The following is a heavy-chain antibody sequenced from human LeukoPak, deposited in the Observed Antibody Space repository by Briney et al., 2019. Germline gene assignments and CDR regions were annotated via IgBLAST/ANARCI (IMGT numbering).Heavy chain of an antibody. Sequence: GGSLRLSCAASGFTFSSYSMNWVRQSPGKGLEWVSYITSYSSTVYYADSVKGRFTISRDNAKNSLYLQMNSLRAEDTAVYYCTRDPQPGSYYPWYFAFWGQGTLVTVSS. D-gene: IGHD3-10*01. CDR3: TRDPQPGSYYPWYFAF. J-gene: IGHJ4*02. CDR2: ITSYSSTV. CDR1: GFTFSSYS. V-gene: IGHV3-48*01.